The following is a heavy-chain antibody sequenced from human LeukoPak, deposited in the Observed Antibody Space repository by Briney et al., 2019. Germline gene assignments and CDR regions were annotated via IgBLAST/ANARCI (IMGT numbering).Heavy chain of an antibody. V-gene: IGHV4-4*07. CDR1: GGSISSYY. D-gene: IGHD3-22*01. CDR2: IYTSGST. J-gene: IGHJ4*02. CDR3: ARELYYYDSSGYYTHFDY. Sequence: PSETLSLTCTVSGGSISSYYWSWIRQPAGKGLEWIGRIYTSGSTNYNPSLKSRVTMSVDTSKNQFSLKPSSVTAADTAVYYCARELYYYDSSGYYTHFDYWGQGTLVTVSS.